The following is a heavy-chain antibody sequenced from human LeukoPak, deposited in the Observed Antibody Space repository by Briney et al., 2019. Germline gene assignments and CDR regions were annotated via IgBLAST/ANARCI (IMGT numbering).Heavy chain of an antibody. D-gene: IGHD3-16*01. J-gene: IGHJ5*02. CDR1: GFTFDDHA. Sequence: GRSLRLSCAASGFTFDDHAIHWVRQAPGKGLEWVSAISGSGGNTYYADSVKGRFTISRDNSKNTLYLQMNSLRAEDTAVYYCAKDLSMITFGGVSNWFDPWGQGTLVTVSS. V-gene: IGHV3-23*01. CDR2: ISGSGGNT. CDR3: AKDLSMITFGGVSNWFDP.